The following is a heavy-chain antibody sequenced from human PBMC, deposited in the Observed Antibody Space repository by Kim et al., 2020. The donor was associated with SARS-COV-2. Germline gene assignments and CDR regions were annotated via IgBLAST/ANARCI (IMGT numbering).Heavy chain of an antibody. J-gene: IGHJ5*02. D-gene: IGHD2-15*01. CDR1: GGSISSYY. V-gene: IGHV4-59*13. CDR2: IYYSGST. CDR3: ARGGFEYCSGGSCLNWFDP. Sequence: SETLSLTCTVSGGSISSYYWSWIRQPPGKGLEWIGYIYYSGSTNYNPSLKSRVTISVDTSKNQFSLKLSSVTAADTAVYYCARGGFEYCSGGSCLNWFDPWGQGTLVTVSP.